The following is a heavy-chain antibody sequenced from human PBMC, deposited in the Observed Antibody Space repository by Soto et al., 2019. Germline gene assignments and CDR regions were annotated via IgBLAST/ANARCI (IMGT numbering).Heavy chain of an antibody. CDR2: IYYSGST. V-gene: IGHV4-31*03. CDR3: ARDSALAAGLYYFDY. CDR1: GGSISSGGYY. Sequence: SETLSLTCTVSGGSISSGGYYWSWIRQHPGKGLEWIGYIYYSGSTYYNPSLKSRVTISVDTSKNQFSLKLSSVTAADTAVYYCARDSALAAGLYYFDYWGQGTLVTVSS. J-gene: IGHJ4*02. D-gene: IGHD6-13*01.